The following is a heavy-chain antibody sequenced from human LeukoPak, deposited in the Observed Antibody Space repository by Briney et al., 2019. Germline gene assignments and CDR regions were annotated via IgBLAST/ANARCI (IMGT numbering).Heavy chain of an antibody. Sequence: GGSLRLSCAASGFTFTSYSMNWVRQAPGKGLEWVSTISGGGGSTYYADSVKGRFTISRDNSKKTLYLQINSLRAEDTAVYYCAKGSGFLGGYYFDYWGQGTLVTVSS. D-gene: IGHD3-9*01. CDR1: GFTFTSYS. CDR2: ISGGGGST. CDR3: AKGSGFLGGYYFDY. V-gene: IGHV3-23*01. J-gene: IGHJ4*02.